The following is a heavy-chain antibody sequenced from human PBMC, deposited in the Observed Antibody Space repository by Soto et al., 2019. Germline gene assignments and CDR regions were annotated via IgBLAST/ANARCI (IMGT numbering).Heavy chain of an antibody. Sequence: PGAPLRLAYAASGFTFSSYGMSWVRQAPGKGLEWVSLISRGGSTYYADSLKGRSTLSRDTSKNTLYLQMDSPGAEDTAVYFCAKRGYCRGGNCYYYFDSWGQGP. D-gene: IGHD2-15*01. V-gene: IGHV3-23*01. CDR3: AKRGYCRGGNCYYYFDS. CDR1: GFTFSSYG. J-gene: IGHJ4*02. CDR2: ISRGGST.